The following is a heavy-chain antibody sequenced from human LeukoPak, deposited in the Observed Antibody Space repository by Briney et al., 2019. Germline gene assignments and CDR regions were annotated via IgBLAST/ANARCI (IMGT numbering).Heavy chain of an antibody. CDR1: GFSFSNVW. D-gene: IGHD2-8*01. Sequence: PGGSLRLSCAASGFSFSNVWTSWVRQAPGKGLEWVGRIKSKTDAATTDYAAPVKGRFTISRDDSKNTLFLQMNSLKTEDTAVYYCVRELPNGGDYWGQGTLLTVSS. CDR3: VRELPNGGDY. CDR2: IKSKTDAATT. V-gene: IGHV3-15*01. J-gene: IGHJ4*02.